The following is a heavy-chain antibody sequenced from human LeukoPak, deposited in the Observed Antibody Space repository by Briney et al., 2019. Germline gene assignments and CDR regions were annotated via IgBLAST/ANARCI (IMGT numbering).Heavy chain of an antibody. CDR1: GFTFSSYW. D-gene: IGHD3-10*01. J-gene: IGHJ6*04. Sequence: PGGSLRLSCAVSGFTFSSYWMTWVRQALGKGLEWVANIKQDGSEKYYVDSVMGRFIISRDNAKNSLYLRMNSLRAEDTAVYYCASSGSYGYGMDVWGKGTTVSVSS. CDR3: ASSGSYGYGMDV. CDR2: IKQDGSEK. V-gene: IGHV3-7*03.